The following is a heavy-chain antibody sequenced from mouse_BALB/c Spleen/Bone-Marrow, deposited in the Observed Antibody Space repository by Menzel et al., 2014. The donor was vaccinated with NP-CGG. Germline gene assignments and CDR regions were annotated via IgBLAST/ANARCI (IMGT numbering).Heavy chain of an antibody. Sequence: EVKLVESGGGLVKSGGSLKLSCAASGFTFXNYGMSWVRQTPEKRLEWVATISGGGSYTFYSDSVKGRFTISRDNAKNNLYVQLSSLRSEDTAVYYCARHAYYDQTEVSFVYWGQGTLVTVSA. CDR2: ISGGGSYT. D-gene: IGHD2-4*01. CDR3: ARHAYYDQTEVSFVY. V-gene: IGHV5-9-2*01. J-gene: IGHJ3*01. CDR1: GFTFXNYG.